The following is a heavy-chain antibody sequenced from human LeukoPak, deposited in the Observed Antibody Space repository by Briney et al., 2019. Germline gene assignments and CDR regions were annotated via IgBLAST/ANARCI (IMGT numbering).Heavy chain of an antibody. J-gene: IGHJ5*02. CDR3: ARAKTYDYVWGSYRSTWFDP. CDR1: GGSFSGYY. D-gene: IGHD3-16*02. CDR2: INHSGST. V-gene: IGHV4-34*01. Sequence: SETLSLTCAVYGGSFSGYYWSWIRQPPGKGLEWIGEINHSGSTNYNPSLKSRVTISVDTTKNQYSVKLRSVSAADTAVDDCARAKTYDYVWGSYRSTWFDPWWRGTLVTVSS.